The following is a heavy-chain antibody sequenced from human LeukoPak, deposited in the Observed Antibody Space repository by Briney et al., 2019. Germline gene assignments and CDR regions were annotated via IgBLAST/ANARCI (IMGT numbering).Heavy chain of an antibody. CDR3: ARDLGVVYWFDP. Sequence: ASVSVSCKASGYTFTSYGISWVRQAPGQGREWMGWISAYNGNTNYAQKLQGRVTMTTDTSTSTAYMELRSLRSDDTAVYYCARDLGVVYWFDPWGQGTLVTVSS. D-gene: IGHD2-15*01. V-gene: IGHV1-18*01. J-gene: IGHJ5*02. CDR1: GYTFTSYG. CDR2: ISAYNGNT.